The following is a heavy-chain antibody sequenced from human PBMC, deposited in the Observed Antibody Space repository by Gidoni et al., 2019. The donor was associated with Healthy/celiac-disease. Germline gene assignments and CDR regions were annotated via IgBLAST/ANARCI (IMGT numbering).Heavy chain of an antibody. Sequence: EVQLVESGGGLVQPGRSLRLSCTASGFTFGDYSMSWVRQAPGKGLEWVGFIRSKAYGGTTEYAASVKGRFTISRDDSKSIAYLQMNSLKTEDTAVYYCTRVMATVTRGNYYYGMDVWGQGTTVTVSS. V-gene: IGHV3-49*04. CDR3: TRVMATVTRGNYYYGMDV. J-gene: IGHJ6*02. D-gene: IGHD4-17*01. CDR2: IRSKAYGGTT. CDR1: GFTFGDYS.